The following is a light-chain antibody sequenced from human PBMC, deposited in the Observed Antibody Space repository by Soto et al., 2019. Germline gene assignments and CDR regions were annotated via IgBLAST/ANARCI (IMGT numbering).Light chain of an antibody. Sequence: DIPMTQSPASLSASVGDRVTCTCRASQSISSYLNWYQQKPGKAPKLLIYAASSLQSGVPSRFSGSGSGTDFTLTISSLQPEDFATYYCQHYNSYSEAFGQGTKVDI. CDR3: QHYNSYSEA. J-gene: IGKJ1*01. CDR2: AAS. CDR1: QSISSY. V-gene: IGKV1-39*01.